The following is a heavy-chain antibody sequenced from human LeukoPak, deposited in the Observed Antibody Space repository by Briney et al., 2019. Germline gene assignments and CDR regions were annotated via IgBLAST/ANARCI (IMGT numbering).Heavy chain of an antibody. Sequence: GASVKVSCKASGGTFSSYAISWVRQATGQGLEWMGWMNPNSGNTGYAQKFQGRVTMTRNTSVSTAYMELSTLRSEDTAVYYCARAPSWGHTDYYYYMDVWGKGTTVTISS. V-gene: IGHV1-8*02. CDR2: MNPNSGNT. D-gene: IGHD3-16*01. J-gene: IGHJ6*03. CDR3: ARAPSWGHTDYYYYMDV. CDR1: GGTFSSYA.